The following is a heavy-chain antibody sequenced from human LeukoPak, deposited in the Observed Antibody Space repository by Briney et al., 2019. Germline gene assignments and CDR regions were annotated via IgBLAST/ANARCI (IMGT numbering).Heavy chain of an antibody. V-gene: IGHV4-59*08. CDR3: ARLYSSGWSGMDV. CDR2: IYYSGGT. CDR1: GDSISSYY. Sequence: SETLSLTCTVSGDSISSYYWSWIRQPPGKGLEWIGYIYYSGGTDYNPSLKSRVTISVDTSKNQVSLRLSSVTAADSTVYYCARLYSSGWSGMDVWGQGTMVTVSS. J-gene: IGHJ6*02. D-gene: IGHD6-19*01.